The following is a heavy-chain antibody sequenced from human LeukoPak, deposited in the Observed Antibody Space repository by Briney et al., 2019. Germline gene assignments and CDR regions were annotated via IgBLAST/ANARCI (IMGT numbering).Heavy chain of an antibody. J-gene: IGHJ6*03. CDR1: GYTFTSYD. D-gene: IGHD3-3*01. V-gene: IGHV1-8*03. CDR3: ARGGRGGYDFWSGYYRSYYMDV. CDR2: MNPNSGNT. Sequence: ASVKVSCKASGYTFTSYDINWVRQATGQGLEWMGWMNPNSGNTGYAQKFQGRVTITRNTSISTAYMELSSLRSEDTAVYYCARGGRGGYDFWSGYYRSYYMDVWGKGTTVTVS.